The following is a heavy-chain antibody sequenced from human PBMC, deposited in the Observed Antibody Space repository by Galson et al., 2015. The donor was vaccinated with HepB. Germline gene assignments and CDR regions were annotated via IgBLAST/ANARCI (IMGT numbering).Heavy chain of an antibody. D-gene: IGHD6-13*01. J-gene: IGHJ6*03. CDR2: IIPIFGTA. Sequence: SVKVSCKASGGTFSSYAISWVRQAPGQGLEWMGGIIPIFGTANYAQKFQGRVTITADESTSTAYMELSSLRSEDTAVYYCARFPHSSSWDDSHYYMDVWGKGTTVTVSS. CDR1: GGTFSSYA. CDR3: ARFPHSSSWDDSHYYMDV. V-gene: IGHV1-69*13.